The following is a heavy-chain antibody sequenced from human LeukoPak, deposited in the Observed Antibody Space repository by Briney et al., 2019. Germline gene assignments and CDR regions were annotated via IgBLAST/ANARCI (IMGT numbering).Heavy chain of an antibody. CDR1: GYTFNSYG. V-gene: IGHV1-18*01. CDR2: ISVYNANT. Sequence: GASVTVSCKASGYTFNSYGIAWVRQAPGQGPEWMGWISVYNANTRNAQKFQDRVTMTTDASTSTAYMELRSLTSDDTAVYYCARDSGTWVECTRTSCYIAYWGQGTLVSVSS. CDR3: ARDSGTWVECTRTSCYIAY. D-gene: IGHD2-2*02. J-gene: IGHJ4*02.